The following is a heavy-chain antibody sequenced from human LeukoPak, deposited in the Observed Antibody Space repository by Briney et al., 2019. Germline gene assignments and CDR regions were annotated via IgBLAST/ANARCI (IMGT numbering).Heavy chain of an antibody. V-gene: IGHV3-48*01. CDR1: GFTFSSYS. Sequence: GGSLRLSCAASGFTFSSYSMNWVRQAPGKGLEWVSYISSSSSTIYYADSVKGRFTISRDNAKNSLYLQMNSLRGEDTAVYYCARQDSSSWSKFDYWGQGTLVTVSS. CDR3: ARQDSSSWSKFDY. J-gene: IGHJ4*02. D-gene: IGHD6-13*01. CDR2: ISSSSSTI.